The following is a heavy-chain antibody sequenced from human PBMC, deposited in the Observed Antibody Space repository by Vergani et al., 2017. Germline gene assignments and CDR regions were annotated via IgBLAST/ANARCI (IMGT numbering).Heavy chain of an antibody. CDR2: IDPSGSYT. J-gene: IGHJ5*02. CDR1: GYSFTSYW. CDR3: ARRPLVATAEYNWFDP. Sequence: DVQLVQSGAEVKKPGESLRISCKGSGYSFTSYWISWVRQMPGKGLEWMGRIDPSGSYTNYSPSFQGHVTISADKSISTAFLQWSSLQASDTAMYYCARRPLVATAEYNWFDPWGQGTLVTVSS. V-gene: IGHV5-10-1*03. D-gene: IGHD5-12*01.